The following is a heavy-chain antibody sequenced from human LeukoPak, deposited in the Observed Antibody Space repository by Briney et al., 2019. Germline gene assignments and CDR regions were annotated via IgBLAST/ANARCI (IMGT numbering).Heavy chain of an antibody. CDR2: INHSGST. Sequence: ASETLSLTCAVYGGSFSGYYWSWIRQPPGKGLEWIGEINHSGSTNYNPSLKSRVTISVDTSKNQFSLKLGSVTAADTAVYYCARGDTAMVAFDYWGQGTLVTVSS. J-gene: IGHJ4*02. CDR1: GGSFSGYY. CDR3: ARGDTAMVAFDY. D-gene: IGHD5-18*01. V-gene: IGHV4-34*01.